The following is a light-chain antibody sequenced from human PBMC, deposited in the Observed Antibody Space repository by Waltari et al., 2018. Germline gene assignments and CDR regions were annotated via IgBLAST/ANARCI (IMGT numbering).Light chain of an antibody. CDR3: QVWDANTDPGV. CDR1: NLERKR. V-gene: IGLV3-21*01. Sequence: SYVLTQPPSVAVAPGETARVTWGGNNLERKRGHWYQQKPGQATVLRISYDSDRPSGIPERFSGSNSGDTATLTISRVEAGDEADYYCQVWDANTDPGVFGTGTEVTVL. J-gene: IGLJ1*01. CDR2: YDS.